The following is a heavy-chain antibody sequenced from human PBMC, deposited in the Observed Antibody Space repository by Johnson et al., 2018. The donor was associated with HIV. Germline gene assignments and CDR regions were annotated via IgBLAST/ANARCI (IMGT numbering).Heavy chain of an antibody. CDR3: ARAFRGGWYDAFDI. D-gene: IGHD6-19*01. CDR2: INQAGSEK. V-gene: IGHV3-7*01. Sequence: VHLVESGGGLVQPGGSLRLSCAASGFTFSSYWMTWVRQAPGKGLEWVANINQAGSEKYSVDSVKGRFTISRHNAKNSLYLQMNSLRAEDTAVYYCARAFRGGWYDAFDIWGQGTRVTVSS. CDR1: GFTFSSYW. J-gene: IGHJ3*02.